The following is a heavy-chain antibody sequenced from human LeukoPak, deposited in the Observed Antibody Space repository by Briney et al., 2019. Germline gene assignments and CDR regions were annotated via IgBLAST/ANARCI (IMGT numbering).Heavy chain of an antibody. CDR3: ARVAGGLEWADFDY. D-gene: IGHD3-3*01. Sequence: GGSLRLSCAASDFTFSTYEMNWVRQAPGKGLEWLSYISSSGSTIYYADSVKGRFTISRDNAKNSLYLHMSSLRAEDTAVYYCARVAGGLEWADFDYWGQGTLVTVSS. CDR1: DFTFSTYE. CDR2: ISSSGSTI. V-gene: IGHV3-48*03. J-gene: IGHJ4*02.